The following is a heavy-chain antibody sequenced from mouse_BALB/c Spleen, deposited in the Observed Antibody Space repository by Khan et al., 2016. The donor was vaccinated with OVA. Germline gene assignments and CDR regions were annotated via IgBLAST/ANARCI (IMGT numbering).Heavy chain of an antibody. V-gene: IGHV3-2*02. CDR2: ISYSDST. J-gene: IGHJ4*01. D-gene: IGHD1-1*01. CDR1: GYSITSNYA. CDR3: ARGNYYGYAMDY. Sequence: EVKLLESGPGLVKPSQSLSLTCTVTGYSITSNYAWNWIRQFPGNKLEWRGYISYSDSTSYNPFLKSRISITRDTSKNQFFLQLNSVTTEDAATYYCARGNYYGYAMDYWGQGTSVTVSS.